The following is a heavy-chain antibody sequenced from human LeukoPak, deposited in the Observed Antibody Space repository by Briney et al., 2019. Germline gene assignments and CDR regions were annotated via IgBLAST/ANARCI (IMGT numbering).Heavy chain of an antibody. CDR3: ARDSSGYYDNAFDI. CDR1: GRSISSYY. CDR2: IYYSGST. Sequence: PSQTLSLTCTVCGRSISSYYWSWIRQPPGKGLEWIGYIYYSGSTNYNPSLKSRVTISVDTSKNQFSLKLSSVTAADTAVYYCARDSSGYYDNAFDIWGQGTMVTVSS. D-gene: IGHD3-22*01. J-gene: IGHJ3*02. V-gene: IGHV4-59*12.